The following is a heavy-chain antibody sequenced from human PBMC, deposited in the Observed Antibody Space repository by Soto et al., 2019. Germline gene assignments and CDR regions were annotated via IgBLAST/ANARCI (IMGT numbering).Heavy chain of an antibody. J-gene: IGHJ4*02. CDR1: GGSISSSSYY. CDR3: ARQRKFWGGYSYIYYFDY. D-gene: IGHD3-3*01. Sequence: PSETLSLTCTVSGGSISSSSYYWGWIRQPPGKGLEWIGSIYYSGSTYYNPSLKSRVTISVDTSKNQFSLKLSSVTAADTAVYYCARQRKFWGGYSYIYYFDYWGQGTLVTVSS. V-gene: IGHV4-39*01. CDR2: IYYSGST.